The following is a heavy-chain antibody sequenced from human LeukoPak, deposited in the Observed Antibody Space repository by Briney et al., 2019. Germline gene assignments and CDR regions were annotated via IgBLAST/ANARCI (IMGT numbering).Heavy chain of an antibody. CDR3: AGAPMDTAMDTLDY. CDR2: IYYSGST. Sequence: SETLSLTCTVSGGSISSYYWSWIRQPPGKGLEWIGYIYYSGSTNYNPSLKSRVTISVDTSKNQFSLKLSSVTAADTAVYYCAGAPMDTAMDTLDYWGQGTLVTVSS. D-gene: IGHD5-18*01. V-gene: IGHV4-59*01. CDR1: GGSISSYY. J-gene: IGHJ4*02.